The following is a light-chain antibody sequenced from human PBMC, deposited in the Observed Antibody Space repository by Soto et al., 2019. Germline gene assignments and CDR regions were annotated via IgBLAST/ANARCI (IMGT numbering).Light chain of an antibody. CDR3: QQYNNWPPWT. CDR2: GAS. CDR1: PSVSSN. J-gene: IGKJ1*01. Sequence: EIVMTQSPATLSVSPGARATLSGRASPSVSSNLAGSQQKPGKAPRLLIYGASTRSTATPARFRGSGSGTGFNFAISSPQAEDCAVYYGQQYNNWPPWTIGQGTKVEIK. V-gene: IGKV3-15*01.